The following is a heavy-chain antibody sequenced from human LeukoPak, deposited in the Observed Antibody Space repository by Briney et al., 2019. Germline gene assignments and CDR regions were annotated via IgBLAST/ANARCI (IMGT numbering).Heavy chain of an antibody. Sequence: GGSLRLSCAASGFTFSSYSMNWVRQAPGKGLEWVSSISSSSSYIYYADSVKGRFTISRDNAKNSLYLQMNSLRAEDTAVYYCAREDWYYDSSGYYPPYYYGMDVWGQGTTVTVSS. CDR2: ISSSSSYI. V-gene: IGHV3-21*01. CDR1: GFTFSSYS. D-gene: IGHD3-22*01. CDR3: AREDWYYDSSGYYPPYYYGMDV. J-gene: IGHJ6*02.